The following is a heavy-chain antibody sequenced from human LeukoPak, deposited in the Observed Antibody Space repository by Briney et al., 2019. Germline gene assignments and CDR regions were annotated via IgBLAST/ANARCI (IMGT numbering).Heavy chain of an antibody. Sequence: GGSLRLSCVASGFSFSNYWMHWVRQAPGKGLVWVSCLQSDGITTSYAESVKGRFTNSRDNAKNTMYLEMKSLKAEGTAVYYLVPSAMPDLDYWGQGTLVTVSS. D-gene: IGHD2-2*01. CDR2: LQSDGITT. CDR3: VPSAMPDLDY. J-gene: IGHJ4*02. CDR1: GFSFSNYW. V-gene: IGHV3-74*01.